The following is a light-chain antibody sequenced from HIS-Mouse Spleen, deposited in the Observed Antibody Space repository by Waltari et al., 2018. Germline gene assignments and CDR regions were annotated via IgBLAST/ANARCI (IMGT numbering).Light chain of an antibody. CDR3: QQYNSYSWT. J-gene: IGKJ1*01. V-gene: IGKV1-5*03. CDR1: QSISSW. Sequence: DIQMTQSPSTLSASVGDRVTITCRASQSISSWLTWYQQKPGKAPKPLIYKASSLESGVPSRFSGSGSGTEFTLTISSLQPDDFATYYCQQYNSYSWTFGQGTKVEIK. CDR2: KAS.